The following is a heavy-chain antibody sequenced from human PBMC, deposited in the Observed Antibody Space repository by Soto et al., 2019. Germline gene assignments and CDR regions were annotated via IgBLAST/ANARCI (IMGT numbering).Heavy chain of an antibody. CDR3: ARGATKDGMDV. V-gene: IGHV4-34*01. CDR1: GGSFSGYY. J-gene: IGHJ6*02. Sequence: PSETLSLTCAVYGGSFSGYYWSWIRQPPGNXXEWIGEINHSGSTNYNPSLKSRVTISVDTSKNQFSLKLSYVTAADTAVYYCARGATKDGMDVWGQGTTVTVS. CDR2: INHSGST. D-gene: IGHD1-26*01.